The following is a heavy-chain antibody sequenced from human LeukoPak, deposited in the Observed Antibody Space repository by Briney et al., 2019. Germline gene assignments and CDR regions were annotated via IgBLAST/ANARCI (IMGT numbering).Heavy chain of an antibody. CDR1: GGTFSSYA. J-gene: IGHJ4*02. CDR2: IIPIFGIA. D-gene: IGHD1-26*01. V-gene: IGHV1-69*04. CDR3: ARGGSLGNYFDY. Sequence: ASVKVSCKASGGTFSSYAISWVRQAPGQGLEWMGRIIPIFGIANYAQKFQGRVTITADKSTSTAYMELSSLRSEDTAVNYCARGGSLGNYFDYWGQGTLVTVSS.